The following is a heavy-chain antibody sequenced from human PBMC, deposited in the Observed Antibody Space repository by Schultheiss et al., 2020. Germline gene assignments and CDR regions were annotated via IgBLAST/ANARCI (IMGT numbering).Heavy chain of an antibody. J-gene: IGHJ6*02. Sequence: ASVKVSCKASGYTFNTFYMHWVRQAPGQGLEWMGIINPSGGFTSYAQKFQGRVTMTRDTSTSTVYLELSSLRSEDTAVYYCARAPPHPQYGSGTYSFYYYYGMDFWGQGTTVTVS. CDR2: INPSGGFT. V-gene: IGHV1-46*02. CDR3: ARAPPHPQYGSGTYSFYYYYGMDF. CDR1: GYTFNTFY. D-gene: IGHD3-10*01.